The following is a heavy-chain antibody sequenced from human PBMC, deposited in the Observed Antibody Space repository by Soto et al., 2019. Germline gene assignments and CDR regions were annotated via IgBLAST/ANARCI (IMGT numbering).Heavy chain of an antibody. J-gene: IGHJ6*03. CDR2: IYYSGST. CDR1: GGSISSYY. V-gene: IGHV4-59*01. CDR3: ARTTTYYYYMDV. Sequence: SETLSLTCTVSGGSISSYYWSWIRQPPGKGLEWIGYIYYSGSTNYNPSLKSRVTISVDTSKNQFSLKLSSVTAADTAVYYCARTTTYYYYMDVWGKGTTVTVSS. D-gene: IGHD1-1*01.